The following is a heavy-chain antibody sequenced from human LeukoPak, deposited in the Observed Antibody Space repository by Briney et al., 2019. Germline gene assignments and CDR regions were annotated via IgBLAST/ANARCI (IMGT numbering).Heavy chain of an antibody. CDR2: IYYSGST. V-gene: IGHV4-39*01. CDR3: ATLDNWNPQYHFDF. D-gene: IGHD1-20*01. J-gene: IGHJ4*02. Sequence: TSETLSLTCTVSGGSISSANSFWGWIRQPPGNGLEWIGSIYYSGSTYYNPSLKSRVTISVDTSKNQFSLKLSSITAADTAVYYSATLDNWNPQYHFDFWGQATLVTVSS. CDR1: GGSISSANSF.